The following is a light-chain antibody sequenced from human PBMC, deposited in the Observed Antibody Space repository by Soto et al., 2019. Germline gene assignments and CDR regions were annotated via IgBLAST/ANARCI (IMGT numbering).Light chain of an antibody. Sequence: QSVLTQPPSASGTPGQRGTISCSGSSSNIGSNTVNWYQQLPGTAPKLLIYSNNQRPSGVPDRFSGSKSGTSASLAISGLQAEDEADYYCAAWDDRLNGRGVFGGGTKVTVL. V-gene: IGLV1-44*01. J-gene: IGLJ3*02. CDR3: AAWDDRLNGRGV. CDR2: SNN. CDR1: SSNIGSNT.